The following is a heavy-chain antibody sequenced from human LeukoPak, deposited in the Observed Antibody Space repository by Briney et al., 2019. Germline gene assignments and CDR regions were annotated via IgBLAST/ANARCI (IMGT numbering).Heavy chain of an antibody. D-gene: IGHD3-22*01. CDR2: ISSSSSYT. V-gene: IGHV3-11*03. CDR1: GFTFSDYY. J-gene: IGHJ4*02. CDR3: ARYRLYDSSGYYYVEEGAFDY. Sequence: GGSLRLSCAASGFTFSDYYMSWIRQAPGKGLEWVSYISSSSSYTNYADSVKGRFTISRDNAKNSLYLQMNSLRAEDTAVYYCARYRLYDSSGYYYVEEGAFDYWGQGTLVIVSS.